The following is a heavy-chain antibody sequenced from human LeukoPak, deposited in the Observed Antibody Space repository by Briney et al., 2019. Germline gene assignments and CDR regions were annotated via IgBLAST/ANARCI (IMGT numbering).Heavy chain of an antibody. J-gene: IGHJ4*02. CDR3: ASSGYDSSGYYFDY. D-gene: IGHD3-22*01. CDR2: INPNSGGT. V-gene: IGHV1-2*02. Sequence: ASVKVSCRASGFTFTGYYMHWVRQAPGQGLEWMGWINPNSGGTNYAQKFQGRVTMTRDTSITTAYMELTSLRSDDTAVYYCASSGYDSSGYYFDYWGQGTLVTVSS. CDR1: GFTFTGYY.